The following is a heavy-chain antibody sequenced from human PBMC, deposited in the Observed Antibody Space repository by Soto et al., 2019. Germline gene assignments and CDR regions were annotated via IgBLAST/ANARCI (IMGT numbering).Heavy chain of an antibody. D-gene: IGHD5-12*01. CDR3: ITGVDGYNPFDY. CDR1: GFSISDAW. J-gene: IGHJ4*02. V-gene: IGHV3-15*01. Sequence: EAQLVDSGGGLVERGGSLRVSCAASGFSISDAWMIWVRQAPGKGLEWVGRIKSKAHGETADYAAPVKGRFTISRDDSKYTVYLQMNNLKIEDTAVYYCITGVDGYNPFDYWGQGTLVTVSS. CDR2: IKSKAHGETA.